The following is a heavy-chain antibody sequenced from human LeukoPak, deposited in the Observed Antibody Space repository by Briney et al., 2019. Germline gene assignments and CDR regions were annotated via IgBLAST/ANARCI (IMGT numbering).Heavy chain of an antibody. Sequence: SETLSLTCTVSGGSISSYYRSWIRQPPGKGLEWIGYIYYSGSTNYNPSLKSRVTISVDTSKNQFSLKLSSVTAADTAVYYCASSLTTVPTFDYWGQGTLVTVTS. CDR2: IYYSGST. CDR3: ASSLTTVPTFDY. CDR1: GGSISSYY. J-gene: IGHJ4*02. V-gene: IGHV4-59*01. D-gene: IGHD4-17*01.